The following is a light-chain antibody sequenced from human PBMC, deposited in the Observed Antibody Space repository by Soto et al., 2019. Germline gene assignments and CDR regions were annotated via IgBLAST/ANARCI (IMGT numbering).Light chain of an antibody. Sequence: QSVLTQPPSVSGAPGQRVTISCTGGSSNIGAGYDVHWYRQFPGTAPKLLVYGNNNRPSGISDRFSASKSGSSASLAIIGLQAEDEADYYCQSYDTSLRAWVFGGGTKLTVL. V-gene: IGLV1-40*01. CDR1: SSNIGAGYD. CDR2: GNN. J-gene: IGLJ3*02. CDR3: QSYDTSLRAWV.